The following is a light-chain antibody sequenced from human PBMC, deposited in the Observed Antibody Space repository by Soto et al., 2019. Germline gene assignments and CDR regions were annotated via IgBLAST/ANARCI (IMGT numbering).Light chain of an antibody. CDR2: DAS. Sequence: DIQMTQSPSSLSASVGDRVTITCQASQDISNYLNWYQQKPGKAPKLLLDDASNLETGVPSRFSGSGSGTDFTFTISSLQPEDIATYYCQQYDTLPQLTVGGGNQVEIK. J-gene: IGKJ4*01. V-gene: IGKV1-33*01. CDR3: QQYDTLPQLT. CDR1: QDISNY.